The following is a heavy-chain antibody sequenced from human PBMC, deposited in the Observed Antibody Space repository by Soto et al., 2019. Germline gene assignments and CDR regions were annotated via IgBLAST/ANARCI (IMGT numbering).Heavy chain of an antibody. D-gene: IGHD3-22*01. J-gene: IGHJ4*02. Sequence: SVKVSCKASGGTFSSYAISWVRQAPGQGLEWMGGIIPIFGTANYAQKLQGRVKITADESTSTAYMELSSLRSEDTAVYYCARGGRDYYDSSGYYYLRFDYWGQGTLVTVSS. CDR1: GGTFSSYA. CDR2: IIPIFGTA. V-gene: IGHV1-69*13. CDR3: ARGGRDYYDSSGYYYLRFDY.